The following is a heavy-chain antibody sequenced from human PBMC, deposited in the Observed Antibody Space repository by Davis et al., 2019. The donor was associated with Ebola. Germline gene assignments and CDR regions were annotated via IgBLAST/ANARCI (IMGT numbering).Heavy chain of an antibody. D-gene: IGHD6-19*01. CDR2: IHYRGNT. CDR1: GYSISSSDW. CDR3: ARAAGPCSTSSCLTWFGP. V-gene: IGHV4-28*06. J-gene: IGHJ5*02. Sequence: LRLSCTVSGYSISSSDWWAWVRQSPGKGLEWIGYIHYRGNTKYRPSLNSRVSMSVDTSKHQFSLNLTSVTALDTAMYYCARAAGPCSTSSCLTWFGPWGQGILVTVSS.